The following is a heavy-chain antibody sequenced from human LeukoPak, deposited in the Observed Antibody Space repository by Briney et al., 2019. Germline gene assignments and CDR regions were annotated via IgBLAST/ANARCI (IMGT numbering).Heavy chain of an antibody. CDR3: ARFRIAAAGYGMDV. Sequence: GGSLRLSCAASGFTFSSYDMHWVRQATGKGLEWVSAIGTAGDTYYPGSVKGRFTISRENAKNSLYLQMNSLRAGDTAVYYCARFRIAAAGYGMDVWGQGTTATVSS. J-gene: IGHJ6*02. CDR1: GFTFSSYD. CDR2: IGTAGDT. V-gene: IGHV3-13*01. D-gene: IGHD6-13*01.